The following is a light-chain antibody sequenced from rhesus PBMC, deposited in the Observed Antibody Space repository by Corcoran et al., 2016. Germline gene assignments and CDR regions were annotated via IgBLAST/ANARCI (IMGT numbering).Light chain of an antibody. Sequence: DIQMTQSPSSLSASVGDTVTITCRASQSISSWLDWYQQKPGKAPNLLIYKAFSLQSGVPSRFSGSGSGTDFTLTIRSLQAEDFATYYCLQYDGSPYSFGQGTKVEIK. CDR2: KAF. J-gene: IGKJ2*01. V-gene: IGKV1-22*01. CDR1: QSISSW. CDR3: LQYDGSPYS.